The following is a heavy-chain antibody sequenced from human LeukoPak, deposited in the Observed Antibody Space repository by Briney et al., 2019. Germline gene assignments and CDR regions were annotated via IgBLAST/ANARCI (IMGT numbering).Heavy chain of an antibody. CDR2: INPNSGGT. CDR3: ARDSSSSWWFDP. Sequence: ASVKVSCKASGYTFTGYYMHWVRQAPGQGLEWMGRINPNSGGTNYAQKFQGRVTMTRDTSISTAYMELSRLRSDDTAVYYSARDSSSSWWFDPWGQGTLVTVSS. V-gene: IGHV1-2*06. D-gene: IGHD6-6*01. J-gene: IGHJ5*02. CDR1: GYTFTGYY.